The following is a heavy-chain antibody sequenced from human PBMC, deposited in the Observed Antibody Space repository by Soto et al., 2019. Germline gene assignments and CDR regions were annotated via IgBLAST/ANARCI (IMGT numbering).Heavy chain of an antibody. CDR1: GFTFSNYA. J-gene: IGHJ6*03. CDR3: ARVGGWYYYYMDV. V-gene: IGHV3-23*01. D-gene: IGHD3-16*01. CDR2: ISGSGGTT. Sequence: GGSLRLSCATSGFTFSNYAMSWVRQAPGKGLEWVSGISGSGGTTYYADSVKGRFTISRDNSKNTLYLQMNSLRAEDTAVYYCARVGGWYYYYMDVWGKGTTVTVSS.